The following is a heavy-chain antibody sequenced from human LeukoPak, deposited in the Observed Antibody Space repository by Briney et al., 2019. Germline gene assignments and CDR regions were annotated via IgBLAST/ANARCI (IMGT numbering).Heavy chain of an antibody. V-gene: IGHV4-39*07. CDR1: GGSISSSSYY. D-gene: IGHD5-24*01. CDR2: IYYSGST. J-gene: IGHJ4*02. CDR3: ARGALSDGVFDY. Sequence: SETLSLTCTVSGGSISSSSYYWGWIRQPPGKGLEWIGSIYYSGSTYYNPSLKSRVTISVDTSKNQFSLKLSSVTAADTAVYYCARGALSDGVFDYWGQGTPVTVSS.